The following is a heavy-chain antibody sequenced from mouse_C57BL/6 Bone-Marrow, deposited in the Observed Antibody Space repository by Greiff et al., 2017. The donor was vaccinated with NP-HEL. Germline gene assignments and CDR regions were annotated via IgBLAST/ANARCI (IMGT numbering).Heavy chain of an antibody. V-gene: IGHV1-5*01. CDR2: IYPGNSDT. Sequence: SGTVLARPGASVKMSCKTSGYTFTSYWMHWVKQRPGQGLEWIGAIYPGNSDTSYNQKFKGKAKLTAVTSASTAYMELSSLTNEDSAVYYCTGFITTVVAHWYFDVWGTGTTVTVSS. CDR3: TGFITTVVAHWYFDV. J-gene: IGHJ1*03. D-gene: IGHD1-1*01. CDR1: GYTFTSYW.